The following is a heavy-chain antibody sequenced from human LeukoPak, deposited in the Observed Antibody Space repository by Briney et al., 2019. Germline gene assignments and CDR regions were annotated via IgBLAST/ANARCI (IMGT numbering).Heavy chain of an antibody. V-gene: IGHV4-59*01. D-gene: IGHD1-1*01. Sequence: PSETLSLTFTVAGGSISSYYWSWIRQPPGKGLEWLGYIYYSGSTNYNPSLKSRVTISVDTSKNQFSLKLSSVTAADTAVYYCARDQNGGMDVWGQGTTVTVSS. CDR3: ARDQNGGMDV. J-gene: IGHJ6*02. CDR2: IYYSGST. CDR1: GGSISSYY.